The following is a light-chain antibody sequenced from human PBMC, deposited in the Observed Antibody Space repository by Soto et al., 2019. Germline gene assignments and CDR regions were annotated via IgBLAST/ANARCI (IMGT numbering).Light chain of an antibody. J-gene: IGLJ1*01. V-gene: IGLV2-23*01. CDR1: SSDVGSSNL. CDR3: CSYAGSSTFV. Sequence: QSALTQSASVSGSPGQSITFSCTGSSSDVGSSNLVSWYQQHPGKGPKLLIYGGTRRPSGVSNRFSGSKSGSTASLTISGLQAEDEADYYCCSYAGSSTFVFGTGTKVTVL. CDR2: GGT.